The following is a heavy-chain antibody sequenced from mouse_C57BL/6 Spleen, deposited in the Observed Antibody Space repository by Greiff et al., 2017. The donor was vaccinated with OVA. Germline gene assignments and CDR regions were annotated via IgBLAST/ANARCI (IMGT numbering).Heavy chain of an antibody. Sequence: QVQLQQSGPGLVAPSQSLSITCTVSGFSLTSYGVHWVRQPPGKGLEWLVVIWSDGSTTYNSALKSRLSISKDNSKSQVFLKMNSLQTDDTAMYYCARHDDGYLYAMDYWGQGTSVTVSS. CDR1: GFSLTSYG. J-gene: IGHJ4*01. V-gene: IGHV2-6-1*01. D-gene: IGHD2-3*01. CDR3: ARHDDGYLYAMDY. CDR2: IWSDGST.